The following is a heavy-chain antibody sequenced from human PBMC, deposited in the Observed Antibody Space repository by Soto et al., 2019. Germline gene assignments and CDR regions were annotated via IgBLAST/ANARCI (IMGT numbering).Heavy chain of an antibody. CDR2: MNPNSGNT. J-gene: IGHJ6*03. D-gene: IGHD2-2*01. CDR3: ARGRTMTLPAAIYYYYYYMDV. Sequence: EASVKVSCKASGYTFTSYDINWVRQATGQGLEWMGWMNPNSGNTGYAQKFQGRVTMTRNTSISTAYMELSSLRSEDTAVYYCARGRTMTLPAAIYYYYYYMDVWGKGTTVTVSS. CDR1: GYTFTSYD. V-gene: IGHV1-8*01.